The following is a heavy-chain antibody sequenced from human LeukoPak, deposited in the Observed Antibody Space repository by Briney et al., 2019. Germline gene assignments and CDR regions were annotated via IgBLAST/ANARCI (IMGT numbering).Heavy chain of an antibody. CDR1: GFTFSSYS. CDR2: ISSSANTI. V-gene: IGHV3-48*04. D-gene: IGHD5-18*01. J-gene: IGHJ4*02. Sequence: PGGSLRLHCPASGFTFSSYSMNWVRQAPAKGLKRVSYISSSANTIDYADSVNGRFTICRDNAKNSLYLQMVCLRAVDTAVYYCARLPGYSYGYGDYWGQGTLVTVSS. CDR3: ARLPGYSYGYGDY.